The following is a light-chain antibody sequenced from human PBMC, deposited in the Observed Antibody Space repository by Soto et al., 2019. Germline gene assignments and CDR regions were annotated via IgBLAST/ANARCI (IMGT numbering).Light chain of an antibody. V-gene: IGKV1-39*01. CDR1: QSISSY. Sequence: DIQMTQSPSSLSASVGDRVSITCRASQSISSYLNWYQQKPGKAPKLLIYAASSLQSGVPSRFSGSASWTDFTLTISSLQPEDFATYYCQQSYSTPPGFGQGTRVEIK. CDR3: QQSYSTPPG. J-gene: IGKJ5*01. CDR2: AAS.